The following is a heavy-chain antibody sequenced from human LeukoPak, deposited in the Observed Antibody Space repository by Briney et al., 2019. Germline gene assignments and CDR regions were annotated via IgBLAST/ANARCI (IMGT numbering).Heavy chain of an antibody. Sequence: SETLSLTCAVYGGSFSGYYWSWIRQPPGKGLEWIGEINHSGSTNYNPSLKSRVTISVDTSKNQFSLKLSSVTAADTAVYYCTRVTDKIAAAGIDYWGQGTLVTVSS. D-gene: IGHD6-13*01. CDR3: TRVTDKIAAAGIDY. CDR2: INHSGST. V-gene: IGHV4-34*01. CDR1: GGSFSGYY. J-gene: IGHJ4*02.